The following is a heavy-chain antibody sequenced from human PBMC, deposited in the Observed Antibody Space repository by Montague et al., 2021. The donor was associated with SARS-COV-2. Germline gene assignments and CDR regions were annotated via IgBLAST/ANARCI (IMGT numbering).Heavy chain of an antibody. CDR1: GGSISSDY. V-gene: IGHV4-59*01. CDR3: AREDRWNWFDP. J-gene: IGHJ5*02. D-gene: IGHD5-24*01. Sequence: SETLSLTCSVSGGSISSDYWGWIRQSPGKGLEWIGYIYYRGATNYNPSLTSRVTFSTDTSKNQFSLKLISVTAADTAVYFCAREDRWNWFDPWGQGVLVTVSS. CDR2: IYYRGAT.